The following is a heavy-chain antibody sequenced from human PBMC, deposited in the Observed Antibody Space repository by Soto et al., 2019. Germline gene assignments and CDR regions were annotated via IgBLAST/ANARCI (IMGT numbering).Heavy chain of an antibody. J-gene: IGHJ6*02. CDR3: AKEKSCTNGVCSPYYYYGMDV. CDR1: GFTSSLYW. Sequence: GGSLRLSCAASGFTSSLYWMHWVRQAPGKGLVWVAVISYDGSNKYYADSVKGRFTISRDNSKNTLYLQMNSLRAEDTAVYYCAKEKSCTNGVCSPYYYYGMDVWGQGTTVTVSS. D-gene: IGHD2-8*01. CDR2: ISYDGSNK. V-gene: IGHV3-30*18.